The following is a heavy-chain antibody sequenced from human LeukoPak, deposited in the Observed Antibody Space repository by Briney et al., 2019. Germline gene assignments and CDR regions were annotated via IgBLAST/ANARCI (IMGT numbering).Heavy chain of an antibody. Sequence: SETLSLTCAVYGGSFSGYYWSWIRQPPGKGLEWIGEINHSGSTNYNPSLKSRVTISVDTSKNQFSLKLSSVTAADTAVYYCARGYYGSGSYYKYYYYYYMDVWGKGTTVTISS. V-gene: IGHV4-34*01. CDR3: ARGYYGSGSYYKYYYYYYMDV. CDR1: GGSFSGYY. CDR2: INHSGST. J-gene: IGHJ6*03. D-gene: IGHD3-10*01.